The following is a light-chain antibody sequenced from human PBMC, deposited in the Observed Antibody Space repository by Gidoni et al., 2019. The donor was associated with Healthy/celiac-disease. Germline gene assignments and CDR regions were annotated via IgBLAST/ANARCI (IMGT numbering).Light chain of an antibody. CDR1: SSNIGNNY. CDR3: GTWDSSLSAGGV. CDR2: ENN. Sequence: SVLTQPPSVSAAPGQKVTIPCSGSSSNIGNNYVSWYQQLPGTAPKLLIYENNKRPSGIPDRFSGSKSGTSATLGITGLQTGDEADYYCGTWDSSLSAGGVFGGGTKLTVL. V-gene: IGLV1-51*02. J-gene: IGLJ2*01.